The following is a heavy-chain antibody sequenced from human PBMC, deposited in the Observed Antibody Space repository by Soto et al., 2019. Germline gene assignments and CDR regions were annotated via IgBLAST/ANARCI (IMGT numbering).Heavy chain of an antibody. CDR1: GFNFVDYA. J-gene: IGHJ5*02. Sequence: EVQLVESGGGLVEPGRSLRLACPTSGFNFVDYAMSWFRQAPGKGLEWVGLIRSNGYGGTTEYAASVKGRFSISRDDSNSIAYLQMTSLKSEDTAMYYCSRDVLHCASGSCYQRTLDPWGQGTLVTVAS. CDR2: IRSNGYGGTT. D-gene: IGHD2-2*01. CDR3: SRDVLHCASGSCYQRTLDP. V-gene: IGHV3-49*03.